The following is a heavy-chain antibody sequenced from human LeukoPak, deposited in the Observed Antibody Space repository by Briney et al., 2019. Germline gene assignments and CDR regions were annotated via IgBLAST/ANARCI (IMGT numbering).Heavy chain of an antibody. V-gene: IGHV4-59*08. Sequence: SETLSLTCTVSSGSISSYYWSWIRQPPGKGLEWIGYIYYSGSTNYNPSLKSRVTISVDTSKNQFSLKLSSVTAADTAVYYCARQIAVVAATRANYYYGMDVWGQGTTVTVSS. CDR1: SGSISSYY. CDR3: ARQIAVVAATRANYYYGMDV. D-gene: IGHD2-15*01. CDR2: IYYSGST. J-gene: IGHJ6*02.